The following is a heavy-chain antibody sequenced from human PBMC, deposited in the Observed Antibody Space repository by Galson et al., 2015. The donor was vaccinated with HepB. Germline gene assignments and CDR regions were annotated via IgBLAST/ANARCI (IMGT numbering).Heavy chain of an antibody. CDR2: IYSGGST. CDR3: ASGIAVAGTGGVFDI. Sequence: SLILAYAASKFTVGCNSMSLVRQASRTWLGWVSIIYSGGSTFYADSVTARFTISRDKSKNTLYLQSNSLRAEDTVVYYCASGIAVAGTGGVFDIWGQGTMVTISS. J-gene: IGHJ3*02. D-gene: IGHD6-19*01. CDR1: KFTVGCNS. V-gene: IGHV3-53*01.